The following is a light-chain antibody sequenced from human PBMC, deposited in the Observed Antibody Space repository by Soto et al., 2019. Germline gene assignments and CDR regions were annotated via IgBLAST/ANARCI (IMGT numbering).Light chain of an antibody. Sequence: EIVLTQSPGTLSLSPGERATLSCRASQSVSSSFLAWHQQRPGQAPRLLIYGASSRATGIPDRFSGSASGTDFALTTSRLEPEDVAVYYCQRYDSSPVTFGQGTKVEIK. CDR3: QRYDSSPVT. J-gene: IGKJ1*01. V-gene: IGKV3-20*01. CDR2: GAS. CDR1: QSVSSSF.